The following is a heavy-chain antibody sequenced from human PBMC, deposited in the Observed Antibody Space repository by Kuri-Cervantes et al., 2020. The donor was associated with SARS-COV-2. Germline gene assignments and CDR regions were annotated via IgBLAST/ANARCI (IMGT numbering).Heavy chain of an antibody. V-gene: IGHV3-13*01. D-gene: IGHD3-22*01. Sequence: GGSLRLSCAASGFTFSNYDMHWVRQATGKGLECVSAIGTAGDTYYPGSVKGRFTIARENAKNSLYLQMNSLRAEDTAVYYCAKEEKGLVVITTHNWFDPWGQGTPVTVSS. CDR1: GFTFSNYD. J-gene: IGHJ5*02. CDR2: IGTAGDT. CDR3: AKEEKGLVVITTHNWFDP.